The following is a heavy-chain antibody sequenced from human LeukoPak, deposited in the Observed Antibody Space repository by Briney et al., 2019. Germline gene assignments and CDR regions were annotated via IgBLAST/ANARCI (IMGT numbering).Heavy chain of an antibody. CDR1: VYTFIKYF. J-gene: IGHJ4*02. D-gene: IGHD4-17*01. CDR2: INPNHGGA. CDR3: ARDDYGDLQYFES. Sequence: ASVNVSCKASVYTFIKYFLHWVRQAPGQGLEWMGWINPNHGGALYAQKFQGRVTMTTDTSITTAYMEMSRLRSDDTAFYYCARDDYGDLQYFESWGQGTLVTVSS. V-gene: IGHV1-2*02.